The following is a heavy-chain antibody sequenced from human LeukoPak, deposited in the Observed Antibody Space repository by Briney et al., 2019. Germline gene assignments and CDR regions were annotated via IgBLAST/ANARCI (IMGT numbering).Heavy chain of an antibody. D-gene: IGHD1-14*01. J-gene: IGHJ4*02. V-gene: IGHV3-15*01. Sequence: GGSLRLSCAASGFTFSNAWMSWVRQAPGKGLEWVGRIKSKTDGGTTDYAAPVKGRFTISRDDSKNTLYLQMNSLKTEDTAVYYCTTEGTLSRNRPNDYWGQGTLVTVSS. CDR1: GFTFSNAW. CDR2: IKSKTDGGTT. CDR3: TTEGTLSRNRPNDY.